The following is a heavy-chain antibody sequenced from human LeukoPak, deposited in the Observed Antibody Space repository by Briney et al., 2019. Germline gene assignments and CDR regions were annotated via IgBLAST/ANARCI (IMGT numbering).Heavy chain of an antibody. V-gene: IGHV3-49*04. J-gene: IGHJ4*02. D-gene: IGHD5-18*01. Sequence: GRSLRLSCTASGFTFGDYAMSWVRQAPGKGLEWVGFIRSKAYGGTTEYAASVKGRFTISRDDSKSIAYLQMNSLKTEDTAVYYCTRTRGYSYGLRGDYWNQGTLVTVSS. CDR2: IRSKAYGGTT. CDR1: GFTFGDYA. CDR3: TRTRGYSYGLRGDY.